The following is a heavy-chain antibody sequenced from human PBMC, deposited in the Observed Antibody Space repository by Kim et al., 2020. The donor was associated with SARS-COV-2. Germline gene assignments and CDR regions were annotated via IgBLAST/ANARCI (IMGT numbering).Heavy chain of an antibody. V-gene: IGHV3-23*01. CDR3: AKMAAMDGYNYFYSYG. CDR1: GFTVGNYA. Sequence: GGSLRLSCVGSGFTVGNYAMSWVRQAPGKGLEWVSVVRGVGVDKFYADSVRGRFTISRDNSKSILYLQMNSLRDEDTALYYCAKMAAMDGYNYFYSYG. CDR2: VRGVGVDK. D-gene: IGHD5-12*01. J-gene: IGHJ6*01.